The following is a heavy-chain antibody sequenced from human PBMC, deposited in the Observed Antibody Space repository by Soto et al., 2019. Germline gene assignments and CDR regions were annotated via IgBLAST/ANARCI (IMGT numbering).Heavy chain of an antibody. Sequence: QVQLQESGPGLVKPSETLSLTCTVSGGSISSYYWSWIRQPAGKGLEWIGRIYTSGSTNYNPSLKSRVTMSVDTSKNQFSLKLSSVTAAGTAVYYCARDPLVGATTEAFDIWGQGTMVTVSS. CDR1: GGSISSYY. CDR3: ARDPLVGATTEAFDI. J-gene: IGHJ3*02. CDR2: IYTSGST. D-gene: IGHD1-26*01. V-gene: IGHV4-4*07.